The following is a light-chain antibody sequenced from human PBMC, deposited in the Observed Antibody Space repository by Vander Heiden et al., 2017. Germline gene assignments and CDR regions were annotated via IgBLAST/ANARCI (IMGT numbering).Light chain of an antibody. CDR1: QRISNY. J-gene: IGKJ3*01. CDR3: QKYSSAPRT. CDR2: AAS. Sequence: DIQMTQSPSSLSASVGDRATITCRARQRISNYLAWYQQKPGKVPRLLIYAASTLQSGVPSRFSGSGSGTDFTLTISSLQPEDVATYYCQKYSSAPRTFGPGTKVDIK. V-gene: IGKV1-27*01.